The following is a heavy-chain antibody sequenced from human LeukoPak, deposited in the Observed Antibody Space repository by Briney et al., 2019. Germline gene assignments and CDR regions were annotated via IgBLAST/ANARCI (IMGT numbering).Heavy chain of an antibody. CDR3: AKEGAWANYRCYFDS. V-gene: IGHV3-23*01. D-gene: IGHD3-16*02. CDR2: ISGSGDVT. J-gene: IGHJ4*02. Sequence: GGTLRLSCAGSGFAFSTYGMTWVRQAPGKGLEWVSEISGSGDVTKYADSVQGRFIISRDNSKNMLYLHMNSPRAEDTALYYCAKEGAWANYRCYFDSWGQGTLVTVSS. CDR1: GFAFSTYG.